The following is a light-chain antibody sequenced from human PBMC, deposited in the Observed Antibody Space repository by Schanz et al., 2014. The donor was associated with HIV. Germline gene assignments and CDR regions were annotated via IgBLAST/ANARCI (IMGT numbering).Light chain of an antibody. CDR2: DVT. CDR3: SSYTSSSTLV. J-gene: IGLJ3*02. CDR1: SSDLGDYYY. Sequence: QSVLTQPASVSGSPGQSITIPCTGTSSDLGDYYYLSWYQQHPGKAPKLMIYDVTNRPSGVSDRFSGSKSGNTASLTISGLQAEDEADYHCSSYTSSSTLVFGGGTKLTVL. V-gene: IGLV2-14*01.